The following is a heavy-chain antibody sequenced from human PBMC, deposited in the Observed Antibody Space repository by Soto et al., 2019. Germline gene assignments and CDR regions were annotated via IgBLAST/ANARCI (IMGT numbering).Heavy chain of an antibody. D-gene: IGHD2-15*01. V-gene: IGHV3-48*02. CDR1: GFTFSSYS. CDR3: ARDRVVGYYYYGMDV. CDR2: ISSSSSTL. J-gene: IGHJ6*02. Sequence: EVQLVEAGGGLVQPGGSLRLSCAASGFTFSSYSMNWVRQAPGKGLEWVSYISSSSSTLYYADSVKGRFTISRDNAKNSLYLPMTSLRDEDTAVYYCARDRVVGYYYYGMDVWGQGTTVTVSS.